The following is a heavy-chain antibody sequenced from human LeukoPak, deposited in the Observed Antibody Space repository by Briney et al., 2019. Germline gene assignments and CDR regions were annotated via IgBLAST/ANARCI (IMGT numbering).Heavy chain of an antibody. J-gene: IGHJ6*02. CDR3: ARDPTPRYCSGGSCYTHYGMDV. CDR1: GFTFSSYT. D-gene: IGHD2-15*01. Sequence: GGSLRLSCAASGFTFSSYTMNWVRQAPGKGLEWVSSISSSSNYIYYADSVKGRLTISRDNARNSMYLQMNSLRAEDTAVYYCARDPTPRYCSGGSCYTHYGMDVWGQGTTVTVSS. V-gene: IGHV3-21*01. CDR2: ISSSSNYI.